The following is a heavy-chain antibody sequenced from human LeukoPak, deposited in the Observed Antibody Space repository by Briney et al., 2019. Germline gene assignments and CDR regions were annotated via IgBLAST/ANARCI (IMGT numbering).Heavy chain of an antibody. J-gene: IGHJ6*02. CDR1: GYTFTSYA. CDR2: INAGNGNT. V-gene: IGHV1-3*01. Sequence: ASVKVSCKASGYTFTSYAMHWVRQAPGQRLEWMGWINAGNGNTKYSQKFQGRVTMTRNTSISTAYMELSSLRSEDTAVYYCARGHYYDSSGYYYYYYGMDVWGQGTTVTVSS. CDR3: ARGHYYDSSGYYYYYYGMDV. D-gene: IGHD3-22*01.